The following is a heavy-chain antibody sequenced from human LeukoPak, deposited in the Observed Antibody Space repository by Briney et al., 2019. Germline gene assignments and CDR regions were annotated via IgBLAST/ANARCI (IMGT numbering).Heavy chain of an antibody. CDR1: GGSISSYY. CDR2: IYYSGST. V-gene: IGHV4-59*01. CDR3: ARGSPKHDS. J-gene: IGHJ5*01. Sequence: SETQSLTCTVSGGSISSYYWSWIRQPPGKGLEWIGYIYYSGSTNYNPSLKSRVTISVDTSKNQFSLKLSSVTAADTAVYYCARGSPKHDSWGQGTLVTVSS.